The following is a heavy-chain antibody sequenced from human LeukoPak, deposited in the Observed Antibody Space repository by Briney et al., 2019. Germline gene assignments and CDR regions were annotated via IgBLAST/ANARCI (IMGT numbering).Heavy chain of an antibody. J-gene: IGHJ4*02. CDR1: RSSLNNYA. CDR3: AADSRLGVPDYFDY. D-gene: IGHD1-26*01. CDR2: IAHDGAIK. Sequence: GRSLRLSCAASRSSLNNYAMHWVRQPPGEGLEWVAVIAHDGAIKLYADAVKGRFTISRDNSRNTLYLEMNNLRGEDTAVYFCAADSRLGVPDYFDYWGQGTLVTVSS. V-gene: IGHV3-30-3*01.